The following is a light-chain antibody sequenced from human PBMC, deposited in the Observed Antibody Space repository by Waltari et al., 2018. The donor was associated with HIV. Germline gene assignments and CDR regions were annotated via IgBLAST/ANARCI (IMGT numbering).Light chain of an antibody. J-gene: IGLJ3*02. CDR1: SSNIGSNT. CDR3: AAWDDSLNGPV. V-gene: IGLV1-44*01. Sequence: QSVLTQPPSASGTPGQRVTISCSGSSSNIGSNTVNWYQELPGTAPKLRIYSNNQRPAGVPDLCSGSKSGTSASLAISGLQSEDEADYYCAAWDDSLNGPVFGGGTKLTVL. CDR2: SNN.